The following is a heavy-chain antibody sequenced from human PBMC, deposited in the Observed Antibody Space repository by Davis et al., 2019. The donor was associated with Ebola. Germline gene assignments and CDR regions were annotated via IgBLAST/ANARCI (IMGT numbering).Heavy chain of an antibody. Sequence: GGSLRLSCAASGFTFSGSAMHWVRQASGKGLGWVGRIRSKANSYATAYAASVKGRFTISRDDSKNTAYLQMNSLKTEDTAVYYCSTTVTIFDYWGQGTLVTVSS. CDR2: IRSKANSYAT. CDR1: GFTFSGSA. CDR3: STTVTIFDY. D-gene: IGHD4-17*01. V-gene: IGHV3-73*01. J-gene: IGHJ4*02.